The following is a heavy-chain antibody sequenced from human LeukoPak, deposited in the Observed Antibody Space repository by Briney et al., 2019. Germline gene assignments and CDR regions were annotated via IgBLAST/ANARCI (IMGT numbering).Heavy chain of an antibody. CDR3: VRTTLYGDYFDY. D-gene: IGHD4-17*01. Sequence: SQTLALTCTAAVASIISHYWICIRQPPVNGLSLIGYIFYSGSTNYNPSLKSRVTISVDTSKNQFYLKLSSVTAADTAVFYCVRTTLYGDYFDYWGQGTLVTVSS. J-gene: IGHJ4*02. V-gene: IGHV4-59*11. CDR1: VASIISHY. CDR2: IFYSGST.